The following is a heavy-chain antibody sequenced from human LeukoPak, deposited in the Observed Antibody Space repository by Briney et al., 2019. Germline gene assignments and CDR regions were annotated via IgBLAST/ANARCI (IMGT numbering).Heavy chain of an antibody. CDR3: AATYYDFWSGYYEFDY. J-gene: IGHJ4*02. V-gene: IGHV5-51*01. Sequence: GESLKISCKGSGYSFTSYWIGWVRQMPGKGLEWMGIIHPGDSDTRYSPSFQGQVTISADKSISTAYLQWSSLKASDTAMYYCAATYYDFWSGYYEFDYWGQGTLVTVSS. CDR1: GYSFTSYW. D-gene: IGHD3-3*01. CDR2: IHPGDSDT.